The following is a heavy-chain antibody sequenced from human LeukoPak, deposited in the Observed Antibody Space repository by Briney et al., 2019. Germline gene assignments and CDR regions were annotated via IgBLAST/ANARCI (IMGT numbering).Heavy chain of an antibody. Sequence: GTSLRLSCAASGFTFSSYAIHWVRQAPGKGLEWVAVISFDGTDAFYADSVKGRFTISRDNSKNSLYLQMDSLTADDTAVYFCACLRGPSDYWGQGTLVTVSS. CDR3: ACLRGPSDY. J-gene: IGHJ4*02. D-gene: IGHD4-17*01. CDR2: ISFDGTDA. V-gene: IGHV3-30*04. CDR1: GFTFSSYA.